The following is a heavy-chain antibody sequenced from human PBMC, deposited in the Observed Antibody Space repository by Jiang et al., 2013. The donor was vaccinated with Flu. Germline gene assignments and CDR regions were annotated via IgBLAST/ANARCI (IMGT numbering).Heavy chain of an antibody. J-gene: IGHJ4*02. CDR3: ARESKLPLWGRVSDY. CDR1: GGSFSGYY. CDR2: INHSGST. D-gene: IGHD7-27*01. V-gene: IGHV4-34*01. Sequence: LLKPSETLSLTCAVYGGSFSGYYWSWIRQPPGKGLEWIGEINHSGSTNYNPSLKSRVTISVDTSKNQFSLKLSSVTAADTAVYYCARESKLPLWGRVSDYWGQGTLVTVSS.